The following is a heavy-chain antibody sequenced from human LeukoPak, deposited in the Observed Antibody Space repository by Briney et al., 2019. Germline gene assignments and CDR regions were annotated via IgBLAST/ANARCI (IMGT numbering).Heavy chain of an antibody. Sequence: TSETLSLTCTVSGGSISSYYWSWIRQPPGKGLEWIGYISYRGSTDYNPSLRGRVTISLDTSRNQFSLNLYSVTAADTAVYYCARSLAYAMGLFWGQGTPVTVSS. CDR3: ARSLAYAMGLF. D-gene: IGHD2-8*01. CDR2: ISYRGST. CDR1: GGSISSYY. J-gene: IGHJ4*02. V-gene: IGHV4-59*08.